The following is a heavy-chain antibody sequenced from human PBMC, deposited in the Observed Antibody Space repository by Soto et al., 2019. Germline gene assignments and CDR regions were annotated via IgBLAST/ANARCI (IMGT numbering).Heavy chain of an antibody. J-gene: IGHJ5*02. V-gene: IGHV4-31*03. CDR2: IYYSGST. Sequence: QVQLQESGPGLVKPSQTLSLTCTVSGGSISSGGYYWSWIRQHPGKGLEWIGYIYYSGSTYYNPSLKSRVSIXXDXSXXQLSLKLSSVTAADTAVYYCARGNGEQLEECWFDPWGQGTLVTVSS. CDR3: ARGNGEQLEECWFDP. D-gene: IGHD6-6*01. CDR1: GGSISSGGYY.